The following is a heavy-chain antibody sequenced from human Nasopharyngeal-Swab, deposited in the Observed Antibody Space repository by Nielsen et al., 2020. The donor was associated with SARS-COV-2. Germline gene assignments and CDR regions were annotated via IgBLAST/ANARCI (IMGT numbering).Heavy chain of an antibody. V-gene: IGHV4-59*01. J-gene: IGHJ4*02. CDR3: AVILYESSGYWVDY. D-gene: IGHD3-22*01. CDR2: IYHTGTT. Sequence: WIRQPPGKGLEWIGYIYHTGTTNYNPSLKSRVIISIDTSKNQFSVKLSSVIAADTAVYYCAVILYESSGYWVDYWGQGTLVTVSS.